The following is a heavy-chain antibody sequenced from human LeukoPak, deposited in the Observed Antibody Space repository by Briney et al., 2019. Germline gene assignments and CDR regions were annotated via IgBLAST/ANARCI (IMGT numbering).Heavy chain of an antibody. J-gene: IGHJ4*02. CDR1: GFTFSSYA. V-gene: IGHV3-23*01. D-gene: IGHD6-19*01. CDR2: ISGSGGST. CDR3: AKGGRPSIAVAGTVY. Sequence: GGSLRLSCAASGFTFSSYAMSWVRQAPGKGLEWVSAISGSGGSTYYADSVKGRFTISRDNSKNTLYLQMNSLRAEDTAVYYCAKGGRPSIAVAGTVYWGQGTLVTVSS.